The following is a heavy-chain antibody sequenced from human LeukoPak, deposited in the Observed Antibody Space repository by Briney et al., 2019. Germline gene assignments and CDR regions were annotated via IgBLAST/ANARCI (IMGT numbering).Heavy chain of an antibody. V-gene: IGHV3-30*03. CDR2: ISYDGSNK. J-gene: IGHJ3*02. Sequence: GGSLRLSCAASGFTFSSYGMHWVRQAPGKGLEWVAVISYDGSNKYYADSVKGRFTISRDNSKNTLYLQMNSLRAEDTAVYYRALVVVVAATSAFDIWGQGTMVTVSS. D-gene: IGHD2-15*01. CDR3: ALVVVVAATSAFDI. CDR1: GFTFSSYG.